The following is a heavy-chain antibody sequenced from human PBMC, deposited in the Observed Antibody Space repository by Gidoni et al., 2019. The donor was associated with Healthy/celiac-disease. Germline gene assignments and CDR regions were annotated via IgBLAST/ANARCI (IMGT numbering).Heavy chain of an antibody. V-gene: IGHV3-30*18. CDR1: GFTFSSYG. Sequence: QVQLVASGGGVVQPGRSLRLLCAASGFTFSSYGMHWVRQAPGKGLEWVAVISYDGSNKYEADSVKGRFTISRDNSKNTLYLQMNSLRAEDTAVYYCAKGLIVATIDLDYWGQGTLVTVSS. CDR2: ISYDGSNK. J-gene: IGHJ4*02. D-gene: IGHD5-12*01. CDR3: AKGLIVATIDLDY.